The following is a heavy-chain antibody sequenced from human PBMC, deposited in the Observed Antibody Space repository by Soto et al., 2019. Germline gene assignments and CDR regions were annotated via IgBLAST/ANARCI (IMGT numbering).Heavy chain of an antibody. Sequence: ASVKVSCKASGYTFTSYYMHWVRQAPGQGLEWMGIINPSGGSTSYAQKFQGRVTMTRDTSTSTVYMELSSLRSEDTAVYYCARGAYAGITFGGVIAYYFDYWGQGTLVTVSS. CDR3: ARGAYAGITFGGVIAYYFDY. J-gene: IGHJ4*02. V-gene: IGHV1-46*03. D-gene: IGHD3-16*02. CDR1: GYTFTSYY. CDR2: INPSGGST.